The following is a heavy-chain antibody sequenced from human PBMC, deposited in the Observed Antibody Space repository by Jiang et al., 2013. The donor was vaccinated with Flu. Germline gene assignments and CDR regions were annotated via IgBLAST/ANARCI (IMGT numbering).Heavy chain of an antibody. Sequence: IIYPGDSDTRYSPSFQGQVTISADKSISTAYLQWSSLKASDTAMYYCARLRHYGGNSWGLDVWGQGTTVIVSS. CDR3: ARLRHYGGNSWGLDV. V-gene: IGHV5-51*01. D-gene: IGHD4-23*01. J-gene: IGHJ6*02. CDR2: IYPGDSDT.